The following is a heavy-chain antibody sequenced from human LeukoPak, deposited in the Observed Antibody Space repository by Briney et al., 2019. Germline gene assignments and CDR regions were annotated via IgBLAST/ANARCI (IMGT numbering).Heavy chain of an antibody. CDR3: ARGEYCSSTSCSYYGMDV. D-gene: IGHD2-2*01. CDR2: ISSSSYI. CDR1: GFTFSTYS. V-gene: IGHV3-21*01. J-gene: IGHJ6*02. Sequence: GGSLRLSCAASGFTFSTYSMNWVRQAPGKGLEWVSSISSSSYINYADSVKGRFTISRDNARNSLYLQMNSLRAEDTAVYYCARGEYCSSTSCSYYGMDVWGQGTTVTVSS.